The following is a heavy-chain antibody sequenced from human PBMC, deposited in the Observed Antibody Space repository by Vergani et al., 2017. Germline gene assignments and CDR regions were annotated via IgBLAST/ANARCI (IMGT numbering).Heavy chain of an antibody. Sequence: QLQLQESGPPLVKPSETLSLTCSLSGMSISNNNYYWGWIRQPPGKGLEWIGSIYDSRNNNYSPSLKSRVSISVDTSKNQFSLNLTSVTAADTAVYYCARHLRQLARNDVFDIWGHGTLGTVSS. CDR2: IYDSRNN. CDR3: ARHLRQLARNDVFDI. V-gene: IGHV4-39*01. CDR1: GMSISNNNYY. D-gene: IGHD6-6*01. J-gene: IGHJ3*02.